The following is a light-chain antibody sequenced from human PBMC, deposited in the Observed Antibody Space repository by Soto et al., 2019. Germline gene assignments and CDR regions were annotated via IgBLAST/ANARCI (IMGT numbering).Light chain of an antibody. Sequence: DIVMTQSPLTLSVSPGESATLSCRASERVSTNLAWYQQTPGQAPRLLIYSASRRPTDIPVRFSGSGSGAEFTLTISSLQSEDFAIYYCQQRGTFGQGTRLEIK. CDR2: SAS. J-gene: IGKJ5*01. CDR3: QQRGT. V-gene: IGKV3-15*01. CDR1: ERVSTN.